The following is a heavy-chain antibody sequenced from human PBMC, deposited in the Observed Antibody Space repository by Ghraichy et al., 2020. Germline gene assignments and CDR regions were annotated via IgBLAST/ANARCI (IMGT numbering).Heavy chain of an antibody. J-gene: IGHJ4*02. CDR1: GFTFTGYG. D-gene: IGHD3-10*01. Sequence: ASVKVSCKASGFTFTGYGITWVRQAPGQGPEWMGWISGYNGNTHYAQKFQGRVTMTTDTSTSTAYMELRSLRSDDTAVYYCARSPGAGSYFCDFWGQGTLVGVSS. CDR3: ARSPGAGSYFCDF. V-gene: IGHV1-18*04. CDR2: ISGYNGNT.